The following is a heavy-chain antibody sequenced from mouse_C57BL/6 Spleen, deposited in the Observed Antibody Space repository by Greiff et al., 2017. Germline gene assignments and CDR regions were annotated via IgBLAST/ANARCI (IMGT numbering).Heavy chain of an antibody. CDR1: GYSFTGYY. D-gene: IGHD1-1*01. V-gene: IGHV1-42*01. CDR3: ARRDYYYGSSYAMDY. CDR2: INPSTGGT. J-gene: IGHJ4*01. Sequence: MQLKESGPELVKPGASVKISCKASGYSFTGYYMNWVKQSPEKSLEWIGEINPSTGGTTYNQKFKAKATLTVDKSSSTAYMQLKSLTSEDSAVYYCARRDYYYGSSYAMDYWGQGTSVTVSS.